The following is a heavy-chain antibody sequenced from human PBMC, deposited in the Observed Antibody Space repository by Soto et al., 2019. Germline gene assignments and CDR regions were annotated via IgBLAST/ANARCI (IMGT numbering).Heavy chain of an antibody. D-gene: IGHD3-3*01. CDR3: ARLISDFWSGPYYYYMDV. CDR1: GGSISSYY. V-gene: IGHV4-59*08. J-gene: IGHJ6*03. CDR2: IYYSGST. Sequence: SETLSLTCTVSGGSISSYYWSWIRQPPGKGLEWIGYIYYSGSTNYNPSLKSRVTISVDTSKNQFSLKLSSVTAADTAVYYCARLISDFWSGPYYYYMDVWGKGTTVTVSS.